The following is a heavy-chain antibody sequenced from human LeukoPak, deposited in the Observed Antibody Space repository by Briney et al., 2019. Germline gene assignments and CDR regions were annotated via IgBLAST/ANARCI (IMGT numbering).Heavy chain of an antibody. V-gene: IGHV4-59*12. CDR3: ARDNDSSSSGDAFDI. CDR2: IYYSGST. D-gene: IGHD6-6*01. Sequence: SETLSLTCTVSGGSISSYYWSWIRQPPGKGLEWIGYIYYSGSTNYNPSLKSRVTISVDRSKNQFSLKLSSVTAADTAVYYCARDNDSSSSGDAFDIWGQGTMVTVSS. J-gene: IGHJ3*02. CDR1: GGSISSYY.